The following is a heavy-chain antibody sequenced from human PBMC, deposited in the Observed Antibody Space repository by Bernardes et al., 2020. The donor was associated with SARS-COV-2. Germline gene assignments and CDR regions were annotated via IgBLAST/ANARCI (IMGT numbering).Heavy chain of an antibody. CDR2: IYTSGST. J-gene: IGHJ4*02. Sequence: SQTLSLTCTVSGGSISSYYWSWIRQPAGKGLEWIGRIYTSGSTNYNPSLKSRVTMSVDTSKNQFSLKLSSVTAADTAVYYCAMGTMISVVHYWGQGTLVTVSS. V-gene: IGHV4-4*07. CDR3: AMGTMISVVHY. CDR1: GGSISSYY. D-gene: IGHD3-22*01.